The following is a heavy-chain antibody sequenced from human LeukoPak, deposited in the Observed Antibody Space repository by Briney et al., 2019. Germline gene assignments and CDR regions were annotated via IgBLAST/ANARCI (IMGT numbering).Heavy chain of an antibody. CDR2: VYYDGGT. V-gene: IGHV4-39*01. J-gene: IGHJ4*02. CDR1: GGSIGCINNY. Sequence: SETLSLTCTVSGGSIGCINNYWGWIRQPPGKGLEWIGSVYYDGGTYYNPSLSSRVTISEDTSKNQFSLKMSSVTAADTAVYYCARRRNSGYDFDYWGQGTLVSVSS. D-gene: IGHD5-12*01. CDR3: ARRRNSGYDFDY.